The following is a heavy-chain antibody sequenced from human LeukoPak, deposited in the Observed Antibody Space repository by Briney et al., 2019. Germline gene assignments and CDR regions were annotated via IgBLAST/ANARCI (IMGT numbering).Heavy chain of an antibody. Sequence: GESLTISFKGSGYTFTTSWIAWVRQVPGKGLEWVGLIYPGDSDTRYSPSFQGRVTISADTSITTAFLQWNSLRASDTATYYCARGPAVAATNACLYVDNWAQGTLVTVSS. CDR2: IYPGDSDT. D-gene: IGHD6-19*01. CDR3: ARGPAVAATNACLYVDN. V-gene: IGHV5-51*01. J-gene: IGHJ4*02. CDR1: GYTFTTSW.